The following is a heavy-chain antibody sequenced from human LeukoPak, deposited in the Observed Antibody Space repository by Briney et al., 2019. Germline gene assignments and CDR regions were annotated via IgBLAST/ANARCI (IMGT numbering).Heavy chain of an antibody. CDR1: GFNFGDSR. V-gene: IGHV3-7*04. Sequence: GGSLRLSCAASGFNFGDSRMTWVRQVPGKGLEWVANINQDGTEKHFLDSVEGRFAISRDNAKESLFLQMSSLRSDDTAVYFCVRGDWYFESWGQGTLVTVSA. CDR2: INQDGTEK. J-gene: IGHJ4*02. CDR3: VRGDWYFES. D-gene: IGHD2-21*01.